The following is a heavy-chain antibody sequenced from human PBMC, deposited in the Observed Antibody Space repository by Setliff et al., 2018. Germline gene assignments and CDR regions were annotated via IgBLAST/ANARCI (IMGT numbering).Heavy chain of an antibody. J-gene: IGHJ4*02. Sequence: SETLSLTCTVSGASINSLSWWSWVRQPPGKGLEWIGEIYHDGNDKYTPSVHYSPSLKSRVTISIDKSNNQFSLKLTSMTAADTAVYYCARDRGSNNSPEDFDYWGLGTLVTVS. CDR2: IYHDGND. V-gene: IGHV4-4*02. CDR1: GASINSLSW. CDR3: ARDRGSNNSPEDFDY. D-gene: IGHD1-1*01.